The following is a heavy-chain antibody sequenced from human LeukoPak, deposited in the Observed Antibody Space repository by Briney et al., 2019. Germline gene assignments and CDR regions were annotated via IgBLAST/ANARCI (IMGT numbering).Heavy chain of an antibody. V-gene: IGHV4-34*01. CDR2: INHSGST. Sequence: SETLSLTCAVYGGSFSGYYWSWIRQPPGKGPEWIGEINHSGSTNYNPSLKSRVTISVDTSKNQFSLKLSSVTAADTAVYYCARDILTGSNFDYWGQGTLVTVSS. CDR3: ARDILTGSNFDY. D-gene: IGHD3-9*01. CDR1: GGSFSGYY. J-gene: IGHJ4*02.